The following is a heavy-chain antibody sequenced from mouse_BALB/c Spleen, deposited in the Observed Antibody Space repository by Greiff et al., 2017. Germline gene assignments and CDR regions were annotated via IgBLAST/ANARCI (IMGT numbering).Heavy chain of an antibody. J-gene: IGHJ4*01. CDR1: GDSITSGY. CDR3: ARYKVRDYYAMDY. CDR2: ISYSGST. Sequence: VQLKESGPSLVKPSQTLSLTCSVTGDSITSGYWNWIRKFPGNKLEYMGYISYSGSTYYNPSLKSRISITRDTSKNQYYLQLNSVTTEDTATYYCARYKVRDYYAMDYWGQGTSVTVSS. V-gene: IGHV3-8*02. D-gene: IGHD2-14*01.